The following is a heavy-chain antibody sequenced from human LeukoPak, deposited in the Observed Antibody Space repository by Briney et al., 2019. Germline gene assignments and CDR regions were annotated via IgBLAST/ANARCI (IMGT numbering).Heavy chain of an antibody. D-gene: IGHD5-18*01. CDR1: GGSIDGCY. CDR2: IYYSGST. V-gene: IGHV4-59*01. Sequence: SETLSLTCTVSGGSIDGCYWSWIRQSPGKGLEWIGYIYYSGSTNYNPSLKSRVTISVDTSKNQFSLKLSSVTAADTAVYYCARAPYSYDPFDYWGQGTLVTVSS. CDR3: ARAPYSYDPFDY. J-gene: IGHJ4*02.